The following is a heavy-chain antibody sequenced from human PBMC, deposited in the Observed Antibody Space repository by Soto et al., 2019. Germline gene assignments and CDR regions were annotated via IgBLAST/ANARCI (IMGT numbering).Heavy chain of an antibody. J-gene: IGHJ4*02. CDR1: GFTFSSYG. CDR2: ISYDGSNK. Sequence: QVQLVESGGGVVQPGRSLRLSCAASGFTFSSYGMHWVRQAPGKGLEWVAVISYDGSNKYYADSVKGRFTISRDNSKNTLYLQMNSLRAEDTAVSYCAKDRGGLVSAGDYWGQGTLVTVSS. CDR3: AKDRGGLVSAGDY. V-gene: IGHV3-30*18. D-gene: IGHD6-19*01.